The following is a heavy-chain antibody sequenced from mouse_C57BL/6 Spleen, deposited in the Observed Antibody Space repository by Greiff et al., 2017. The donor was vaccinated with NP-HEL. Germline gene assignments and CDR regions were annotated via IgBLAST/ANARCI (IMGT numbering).Heavy chain of an antibody. Sequence: VQGVESGPGLVAPSQSLSITCTVSGFSLTSYGVSWVRQPPGKGLEWLGVIWGDGSTNYHSALISRLSISKDNSKSQVFLKLNSLQTDDTATYYGAKPADGYYEGYFDVWGTGTTVTVSS. CDR1: GFSLTSYG. J-gene: IGHJ1*03. D-gene: IGHD2-3*01. CDR2: IWGDGST. V-gene: IGHV2-3*01. CDR3: AKPADGYYEGYFDV.